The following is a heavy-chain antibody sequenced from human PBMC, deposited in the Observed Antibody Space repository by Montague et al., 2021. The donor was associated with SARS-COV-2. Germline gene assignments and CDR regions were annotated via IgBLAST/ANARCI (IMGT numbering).Heavy chain of an antibody. CDR3: AREGRGYCSSTSCQSAFDI. J-gene: IGHJ3*02. CDR1: GGSISSYY. CDR2: MYYCGST. D-gene: IGHD2-2*01. V-gene: IGHV4-59*01. Sequence: SETLSLTCTVSGGSISSYYWSWIRQPPGRGLEWIGYMYYCGSTNYNPSLKSRVTISVDTSKNQFSLKLSSMTAADTAVYYCAREGRGYCSSTSCQSAFDIWGQGTMVTVSS.